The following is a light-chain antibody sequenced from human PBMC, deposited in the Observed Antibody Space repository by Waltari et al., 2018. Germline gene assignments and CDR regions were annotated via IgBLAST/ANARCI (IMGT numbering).Light chain of an antibody. J-gene: IGKJ4*01. CDR3: QQANTFPLT. CDR1: HFISIW. V-gene: IGKV1-12*01. CDR2: DAS. Sequence: DIQMTQSPTSVSASVGDRVTITCRASHFISIWVAWYQQQPGKAPNLLIYDASTLQPGVPSRVQRRGSGTDFTLTISSLQPDHFATYYCQQANTFPLTFGGGSKVEMK.